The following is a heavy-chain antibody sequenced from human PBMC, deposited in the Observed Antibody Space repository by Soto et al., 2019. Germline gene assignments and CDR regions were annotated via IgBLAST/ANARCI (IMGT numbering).Heavy chain of an antibody. Sequence: PGGALRLSCATSGFTLSRNGMPWGRQGPGKGLEWVAVIWYDGSNEYYADSVKGRFTISRDNSKNTLYLQMNSLRAEDTAVYYCVRDRGSSWFGPIDYWGQGILVTVSS. CDR2: IWYDGSNE. CDR3: VRDRGSSWFGPIDY. CDR1: GFTLSRNG. D-gene: IGHD6-13*01. J-gene: IGHJ4*02. V-gene: IGHV3-33*01.